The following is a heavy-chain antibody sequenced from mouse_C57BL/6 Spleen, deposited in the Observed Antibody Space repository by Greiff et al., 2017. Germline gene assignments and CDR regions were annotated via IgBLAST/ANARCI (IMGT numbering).Heavy chain of an antibody. Sequence: EVKLMESGGGLVQPGGSMKLSCVASGFTFSNYWMNWVRQSPEKGLEWVAQIRLKSDNYATHYAESVKGRFTISRDDSKSSVYLQMNNLRAEDTGIYYCTGCYDGYYGYWYFDVWGTGTTVTVSS. D-gene: IGHD2-3*01. V-gene: IGHV6-3*01. CDR2: IRLKSDNYAT. CDR3: TGCYDGYYGYWYFDV. J-gene: IGHJ1*03. CDR1: GFTFSNYW.